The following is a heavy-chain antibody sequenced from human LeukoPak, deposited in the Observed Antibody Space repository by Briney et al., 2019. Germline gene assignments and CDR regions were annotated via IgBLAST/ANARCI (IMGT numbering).Heavy chain of an antibody. Sequence: GGPLRLSCAASGFTFSSYEMNWVRQAPGKGLEWVSYISSSGSTIYYADSVKGRFTVSRDNAKNSLYLQMNSLRAEDTAVYYCARQIRWYTAFDIWGQGTMVTVSS. CDR3: ARQIRWYTAFDI. V-gene: IGHV3-48*03. D-gene: IGHD4-23*01. CDR2: ISSSGSTI. CDR1: GFTFSSYE. J-gene: IGHJ3*02.